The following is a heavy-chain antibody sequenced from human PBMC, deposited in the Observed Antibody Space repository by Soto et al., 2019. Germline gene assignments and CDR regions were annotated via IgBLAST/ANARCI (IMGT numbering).Heavy chain of an antibody. Sequence: QVQLVQSGAEVKKPGASVKVSCKASGYTFTGYFVHWVRQAPGQGLEWMGWSNPNSGGTNFAQKFQGRVTMTRDTSISTAYLELSSLKSDDTAVYFCAKGWELVMGANYWGQGTLVTVSS. CDR3: AKGWELVMGANY. V-gene: IGHV1-2*02. CDR2: SNPNSGGT. J-gene: IGHJ4*02. D-gene: IGHD1-26*01. CDR1: GYTFTGYF.